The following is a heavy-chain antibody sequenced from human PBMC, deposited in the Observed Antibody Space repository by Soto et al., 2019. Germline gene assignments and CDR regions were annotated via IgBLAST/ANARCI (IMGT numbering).Heavy chain of an antibody. CDR3: AKAGCSSTRCQYYYYGMDV. D-gene: IGHD2-2*01. Sequence: QVQLVESGGGVVQPGRSLRLSCAASGFTFSSYGMHWVRQAPGKGLEWVAVISYDGSNKYYADSVKGRFTISRDNSKNTLYLQMNSLRAEDTAVYYCAKAGCSSTRCQYYYYGMDVWGQGTTVTVSS. J-gene: IGHJ6*02. CDR2: ISYDGSNK. CDR1: GFTFSSYG. V-gene: IGHV3-30*18.